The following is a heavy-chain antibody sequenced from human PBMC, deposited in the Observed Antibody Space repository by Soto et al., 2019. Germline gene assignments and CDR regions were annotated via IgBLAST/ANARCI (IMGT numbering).Heavy chain of an antibody. Sequence: GGSLRLSCAASGFTFSSYGMHWVRQAPGKGLEWVAVISYDGSNKYYADSGKGRFTISRDNSKNTLYLQMNSLRAEDTAVYYCAKADLEYYYYYGMDVWGQGTTVTVSS. J-gene: IGHJ6*02. CDR2: ISYDGSNK. CDR1: GFTFSSYG. CDR3: AKADLEYYYYYGMDV. D-gene: IGHD1-1*01. V-gene: IGHV3-30*18.